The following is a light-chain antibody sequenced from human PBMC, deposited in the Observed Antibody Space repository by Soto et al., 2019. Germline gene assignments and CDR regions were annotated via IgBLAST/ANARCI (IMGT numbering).Light chain of an antibody. V-gene: IGLV1-44*01. Sequence: QSVLTQPPSASGTPGQRVTISCSGGSSNIGSNTVTWYQQLPGTAPKLLIYSNNKRPSGVPDRFSGSRSGTSASLAVSGLQYEDEADYYCTAWDDSLNGLLFGGGTQLTVL. CDR1: SSNIGSNT. J-gene: IGLJ2*01. CDR2: SNN. CDR3: TAWDDSLNGLL.